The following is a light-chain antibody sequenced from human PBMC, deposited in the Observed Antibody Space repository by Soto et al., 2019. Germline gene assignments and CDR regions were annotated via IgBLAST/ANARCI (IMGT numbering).Light chain of an antibody. V-gene: IGLV7-43*01. CDR3: LLYHGGYV. CDR2: STS. CDR1: TGAVTSGYY. Sequence: QAVVTQEPSLTVSPGGTVTLTCASSTGAVTSGYYPNWFQQKPGQAPRALSYSTSNKHSWTPARFSGSLLGDKAALTLSGVQPEDEAEYYCLLYHGGYVFGTGTKVTVL. J-gene: IGLJ1*01.